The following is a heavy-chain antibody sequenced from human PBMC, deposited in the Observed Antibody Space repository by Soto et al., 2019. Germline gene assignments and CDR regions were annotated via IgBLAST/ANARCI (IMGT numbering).Heavy chain of an antibody. Sequence: SETLSLTCTVSGGSISSFYWSWFRQPPGKGLEWIGYIYYSGSTNYNPSLDSRVTVSVDTSKNQFSLKVTSVTAADTAVYYCARLNGYCISSSCHGHYAMDVWGQGTTVTVSS. J-gene: IGHJ6*02. D-gene: IGHD2-2*01. CDR2: IYYSGST. CDR1: GGSISSFY. V-gene: IGHV4-59*08. CDR3: ARLNGYCISSSCHGHYAMDV.